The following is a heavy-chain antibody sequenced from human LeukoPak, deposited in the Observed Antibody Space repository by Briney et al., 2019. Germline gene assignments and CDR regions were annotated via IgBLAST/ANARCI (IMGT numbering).Heavy chain of an antibody. Sequence: GRSLRLSCAASGFTFSSYAMHWVRQAPGKGLEWVAVISYDGSNKYYADSVKGRFTISRDNAKNTVYLQMNSLRVEDTAVYYCARVYETNGYLYWGQGSLVTSPQ. CDR2: ISYDGSNK. CDR1: GFTFSSYA. D-gene: IGHD3-22*01. V-gene: IGHV3-30*04. J-gene: IGHJ4*02. CDR3: ARVYETNGYLY.